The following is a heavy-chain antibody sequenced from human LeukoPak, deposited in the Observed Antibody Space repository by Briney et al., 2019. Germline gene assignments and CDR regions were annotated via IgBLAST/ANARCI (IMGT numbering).Heavy chain of an antibody. CDR3: ARHSYSSSWYSTPFGY. V-gene: IGHV4-34*01. CDR2: INHSGST. Sequence: PSETLSLTCAVYGGSFSGYYWSWIRQPPGKGLEWIGEINHSGSTNYNPSLKSRVTISVDTSKNQFSLKLSSVTAADTAVYYCARHSYSSSWYSTPFGYWGQGTLVTVSS. CDR1: GGSFSGYY. J-gene: IGHJ4*02. D-gene: IGHD6-13*01.